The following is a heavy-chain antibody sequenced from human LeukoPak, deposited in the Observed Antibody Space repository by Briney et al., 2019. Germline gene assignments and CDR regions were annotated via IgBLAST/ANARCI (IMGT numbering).Heavy chain of an antibody. J-gene: IGHJ4*02. CDR1: GFTFSSYW. Sequence: PGGSLRLSCGASGFTFSSYWMHWVRQAPGKGLEWVAFIRYDGSTKYYTDSVKGRFTISRDNSRDTLYLQMNSLRAENTAVYYCAKDGDDSIDYWGQGTLVTVSS. CDR3: AKDGDDSIDY. V-gene: IGHV3-30*02. D-gene: IGHD3-22*01. CDR2: IRYDGSTK.